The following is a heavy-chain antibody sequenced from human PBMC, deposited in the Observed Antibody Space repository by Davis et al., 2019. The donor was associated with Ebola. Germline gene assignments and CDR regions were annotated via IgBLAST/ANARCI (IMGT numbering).Heavy chain of an antibody. CDR2: INWNSAFI. CDR3: AKGGDFPTSSLNHFYYGVDA. V-gene: IGHV3-9*01. CDR1: GFVFDDHA. Sequence: GGSLRLSCTGSGFVFDDHAIHWVRQAPGKGLEWVAGINWNSAFIVYVDSVKGRFTISRDNAKNSVYLQMNNLRVEDTALYYCAKGGDFPTSSLNHFYYGVDAWGQRTTVTVSS. D-gene: IGHD2-2*01. J-gene: IGHJ6*02.